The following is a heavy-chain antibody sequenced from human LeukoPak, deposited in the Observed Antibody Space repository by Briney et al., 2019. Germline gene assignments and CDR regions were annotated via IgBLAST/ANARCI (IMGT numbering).Heavy chain of an antibody. D-gene: IGHD3-22*01. CDR2: IIPILGIA. Sequence: SVKVSCKASGHTFSSYTISWVRQAPGQGLEWMGRIIPILGIANYAQKFQGRVTITADKSTSTVYMELSSLRSEDTAVYYCARRDYYDSSGSLDYWGQGTLVTVSS. CDR1: GHTFSSYT. J-gene: IGHJ4*02. CDR3: ARRDYYDSSGSLDY. V-gene: IGHV1-69*02.